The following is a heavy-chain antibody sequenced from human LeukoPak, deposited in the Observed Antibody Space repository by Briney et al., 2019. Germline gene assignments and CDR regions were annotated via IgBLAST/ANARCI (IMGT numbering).Heavy chain of an antibody. Sequence: GGSLRLSCAASGFTFSSYAMSWVRQAPGKGLEWVSAISGSGGSTYYAESVKGRFTISRDNSKTILYLQMNRLRGEDTAVYYCAAWGFWSAPMDYWGQGTLVTVSS. D-gene: IGHD3-3*01. CDR1: GFTFSSYA. J-gene: IGHJ4*02. CDR2: ISGSGGST. V-gene: IGHV3-23*01. CDR3: AAWGFWSAPMDY.